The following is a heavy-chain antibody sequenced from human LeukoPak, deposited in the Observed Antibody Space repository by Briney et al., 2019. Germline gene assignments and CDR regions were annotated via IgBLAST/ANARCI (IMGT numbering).Heavy chain of an antibody. V-gene: IGHV4-59*01. CDR1: GGSISSYY. J-gene: IGHJ4*02. CDR3: ARIKYSSSRFYFDY. CDR2: IYYSGST. Sequence: SETLSLTCTVSGGSISSYYWSWIRQPPGKGLEWIGYIYYSGSTNYNPSLKSRVTISVDTSKNQFSLKLSSVTAADTAVYYCARIKYSSSRFYFDYWGQGTLVTVSS. D-gene: IGHD6-13*01.